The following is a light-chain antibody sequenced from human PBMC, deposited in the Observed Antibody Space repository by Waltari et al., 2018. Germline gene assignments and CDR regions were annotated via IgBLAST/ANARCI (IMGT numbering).Light chain of an antibody. CDR1: HSVGTTY. J-gene: IGKJ3*01. CDR2: GGS. V-gene: IGKV3-20*01. CDR3: QQYGSSPT. Sequence: VLTQSPGTLSLSPAERATLSCRTNHSVGTTYLAWYQQKPGHAPRLLIYGGSNRASGIPGRFSASASGAESTLTISRREPEDFAMYYCQQYGSSPTFGPGTKVEI.